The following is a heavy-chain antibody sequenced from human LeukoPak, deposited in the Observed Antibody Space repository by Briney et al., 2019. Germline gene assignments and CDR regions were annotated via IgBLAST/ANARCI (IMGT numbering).Heavy chain of an antibody. CDR3: AKDRGIVGATTGFDY. Sequence: GGSLRLSCAASGFTFSSYAMSWVRQAPGKGLEWVSAISGSGGSTYYADSVKGRFTISRDNSKNTLYLQMNSLRAEDTAVYYCAKDRGIVGATTGFDYWGQGTLVTVSS. V-gene: IGHV3-23*01. D-gene: IGHD1-26*01. J-gene: IGHJ4*02. CDR2: ISGSGGST. CDR1: GFTFSSYA.